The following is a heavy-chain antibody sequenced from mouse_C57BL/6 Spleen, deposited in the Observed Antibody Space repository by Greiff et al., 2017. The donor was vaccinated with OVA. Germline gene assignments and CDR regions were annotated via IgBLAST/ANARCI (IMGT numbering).Heavy chain of an antibody. D-gene: IGHD2-3*01. CDR3: ARWDGYYHFDY. CDR2: IHPNSGST. Sequence: QVQLQQPGAELVKPGASVKLSCKASGYTFTSYWMHWVKQRPGQGLEWIGMIHPNSGSTNYNEKFKSKATLTVDKSSSTAYMQLSSLTSEDSAVYYCARWDGYYHFDYWGQGTTLTVSS. CDR1: GYTFTSYW. V-gene: IGHV1-64*01. J-gene: IGHJ2*01.